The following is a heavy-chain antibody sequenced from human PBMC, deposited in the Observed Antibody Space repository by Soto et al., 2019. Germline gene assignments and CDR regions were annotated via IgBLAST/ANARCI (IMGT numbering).Heavy chain of an antibody. J-gene: IGHJ4*02. V-gene: IGHV2-5*01. CDR2: IYWNDDK. Sequence: QITLKESGPTLVKPTQTLTLTCTFSGFSLSTSGVGVGWIRQPPGKALEWLALIYWNDDKRYSPSLKSRLTITKDTYKNQVVLTMTNMDPVDTATYYCAHRGALDSSGYNYFDYWGQGTLVTVSS. D-gene: IGHD3-22*01. CDR1: GFSLSTSGVG. CDR3: AHRGALDSSGYNYFDY.